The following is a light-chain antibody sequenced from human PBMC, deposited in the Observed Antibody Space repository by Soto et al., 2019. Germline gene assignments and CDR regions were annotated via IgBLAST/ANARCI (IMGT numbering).Light chain of an antibody. CDR1: QTISTY. CDR3: QQSLGSPYT. CDR2: AAS. J-gene: IGKJ2*01. V-gene: IGKV1-39*01. Sequence: DIKMTQSPSSLSASVGDRVTITCRASQTISTYLNWYQQKPGKAPKLLIYAASSLQSGVPSRFSGSGSGADFTLTISSLQPEDFATYYCQQSLGSPYTFGQGTKLEIK.